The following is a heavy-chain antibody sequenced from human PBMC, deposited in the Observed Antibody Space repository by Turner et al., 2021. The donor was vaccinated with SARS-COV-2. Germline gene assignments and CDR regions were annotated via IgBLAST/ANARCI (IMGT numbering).Heavy chain of an antibody. CDR3: ARDLFGLGSRWTQ. CDR1: GYTFTGYY. J-gene: IGHJ4*02. Sequence: QVQLVQSGAEVKKPGASVKVSCKASGYTFTGYYMHWVRQAPGQGLEWMGWINPNSGGKNYAQKFQGRVTMTRDTSISTAYMELSRLRSDDTAVYFCARDLFGLGSRWTQWGQGTLVTVSS. CDR2: INPNSGGK. D-gene: IGHD6-13*01. V-gene: IGHV1-2*02.